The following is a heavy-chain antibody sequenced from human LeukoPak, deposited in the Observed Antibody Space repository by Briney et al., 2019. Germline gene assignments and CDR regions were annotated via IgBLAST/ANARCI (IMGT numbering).Heavy chain of an antibody. D-gene: IGHD2-2*02. CDR1: GGSISSGDYY. V-gene: IGHV4-30-4*01. CDR3: PSYIVVVPAAIREVGYYLDH. J-gene: IGHJ4*02. Sequence: SETLSLTCTVSGGSISSGDYYWSWIRQPPGKGLEWIGYIYYSGSTYYNPSLKSRVTISVDTSKNQFALNLSSVPAADTPVYYRPSYIVVVPAAIREVGYYLDHSGQRTLVTVSP. CDR2: IYYSGST.